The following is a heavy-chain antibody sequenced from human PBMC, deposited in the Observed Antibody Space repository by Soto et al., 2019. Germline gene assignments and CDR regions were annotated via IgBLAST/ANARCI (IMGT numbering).Heavy chain of an antibody. Sequence: PSETLSLTCTVSGGSISSGGYYWSWIRQHPGKGLEWIGYIYYSGSTYYNPSLKSRVTISVDTSKNQFSLKLSSVTAADTVVYYCARDQGFSSGYYYCMDVWGQGTTVTVSS. D-gene: IGHD6-6*01. J-gene: IGHJ6*02. V-gene: IGHV4-31*03. CDR2: IYYSGST. CDR1: GGSISSGGYY. CDR3: ARDQGFSSGYYYCMDV.